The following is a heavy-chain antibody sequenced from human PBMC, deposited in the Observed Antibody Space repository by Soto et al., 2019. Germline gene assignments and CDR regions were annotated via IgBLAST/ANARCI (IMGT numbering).Heavy chain of an antibody. D-gene: IGHD2-2*01. CDR3: RRGVGSVLTRTRGAFDI. CDR2: INAGNGNT. Sequence: QVQLVQSGAEEKKPGASVKVSCKASGYTFTSYAMHWVRQAPGQRLEWMGWINAGNGNTKYSQQFQGRVTITRDTFESTVYMELSSLRSEDMAVYYCRRGVGSVLTRTRGAFDIWGQGKMLTVSS. V-gene: IGHV1-3*05. J-gene: IGHJ3*02. CDR1: GYTFTSYA.